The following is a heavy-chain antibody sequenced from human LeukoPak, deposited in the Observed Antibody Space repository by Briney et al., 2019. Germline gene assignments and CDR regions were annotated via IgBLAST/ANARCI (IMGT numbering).Heavy chain of an antibody. CDR3: ARGDCSSTSCINWFDP. D-gene: IGHD2-2*01. CDR2: INHSGST. Sequence: PSETLSLTCAVYGGSFSGYYWSWIRQPPGKGLEWIGEINHSGSTNYNPSLKSRVTISVDTSENQFSLKLSSVTAADTAVYYCARGDCSSTSCINWFDPWGQGTLVTVSS. V-gene: IGHV4-34*01. J-gene: IGHJ5*02. CDR1: GGSFSGYY.